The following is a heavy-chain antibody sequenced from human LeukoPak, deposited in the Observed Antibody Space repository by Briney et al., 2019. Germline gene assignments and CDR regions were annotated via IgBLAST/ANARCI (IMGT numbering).Heavy chain of an antibody. CDR3: ARGGDGYNKLPDY. V-gene: IGHV3-21*01. CDR1: GFTFSSYS. Sequence: PGGSLRLSCAASGFTFSSYSMNWVRQAPGKGLEWVSSISSSSSYIYYADSVKGRFTISRDNAKNSLYLQMNSLRAEDTAVYYCARGGDGYNKLPDYWGQGTLVTVSS. CDR2: ISSSSSYI. J-gene: IGHJ4*02. D-gene: IGHD5-24*01.